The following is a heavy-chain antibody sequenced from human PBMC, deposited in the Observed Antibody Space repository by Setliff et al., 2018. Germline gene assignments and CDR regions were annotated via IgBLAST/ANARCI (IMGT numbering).Heavy chain of an antibody. CDR3: ARGVYCSGVICEGNDY. CDR2: IIHILGIA. Sequence: SVKVSCKASGGTFLSYAISWVRQAPGQGLEWMGGIIHILGIANYAQKFQGRVTITADKSTSTAYMELSSLRSEDTAVYYWARGVYCSGVICEGNDYWGQGTLVTVSS. J-gene: IGHJ4*02. V-gene: IGHV1-69*10. CDR1: GGTFLSYA. D-gene: IGHD2-15*01.